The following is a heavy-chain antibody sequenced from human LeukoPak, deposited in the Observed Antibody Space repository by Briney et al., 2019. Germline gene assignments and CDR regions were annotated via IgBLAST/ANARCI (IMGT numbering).Heavy chain of an antibody. V-gene: IGHV3-53*01. J-gene: IGHJ4*02. CDR3: ARGRVRGVISPFDY. D-gene: IGHD3-10*01. CDR2: IYSGGST. CDR1: GFTVSSNY. Sequence: GGSLSLSCAASGFTVSSNYMSWVRQAPGKGLEWVSVIYSGGSTYYADPVKGRFTISRDNSKNTLYLQMNSLRAEDTAVYYCARGRVRGVISPFDYWGQGTLVTVSS.